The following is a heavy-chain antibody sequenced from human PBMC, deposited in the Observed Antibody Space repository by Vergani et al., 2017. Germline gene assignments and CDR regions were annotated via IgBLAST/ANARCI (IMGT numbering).Heavy chain of an antibody. J-gene: IGHJ5*02. V-gene: IGHV4-59*01. D-gene: IGHD4-17*01. Sequence: QVQLQESGPGLVKPSETLSLTCTVSGGSLSSYYWSWIRQPPGKGLEWIGYIYYSGSTNYNPSLKSRVTISVDTSKNQFSLKLSSVTAADTAVYYCARGETTVTTSGWFDPWGQGTLVTVSS. CDR3: ARGETTVTTSGWFDP. CDR1: GGSLSSYY. CDR2: IYYSGST.